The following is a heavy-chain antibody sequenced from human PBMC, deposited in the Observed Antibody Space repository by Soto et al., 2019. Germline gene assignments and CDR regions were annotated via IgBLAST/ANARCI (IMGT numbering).Heavy chain of an antibody. V-gene: IGHV4-34*01. CDR3: ARVAAAGTAEYYFDY. Sequence: QVQLQQWGAGLLKPSETLSLTCAVYGGSFSGYYWSWSRQPPGKGLEWIGEINHSGSTNYNPSLKSRVTISVDTSKNQFSLKLSYVTAADTAVYYCARVAAAGTAEYYFDYWGQGTLVTVSS. CDR1: GGSFSGYY. CDR2: INHSGST. D-gene: IGHD6-13*01. J-gene: IGHJ4*02.